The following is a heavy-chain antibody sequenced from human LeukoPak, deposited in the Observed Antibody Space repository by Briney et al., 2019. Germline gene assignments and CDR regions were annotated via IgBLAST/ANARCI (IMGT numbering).Heavy chain of an antibody. CDR1: GGSISSGDYY. V-gene: IGHV4-30-4*01. CDR3: ARGSSMVISYFDY. CDR2: IYYSGST. J-gene: IGHJ4*02. D-gene: IGHD5-18*01. Sequence: PSETLSLTCTVSGGSISSGDYYWSWIRQPPGKGLEWIGYIYYSGSTYYNPSLKSRVTISVDTSKNQFSLKLSSVTAADTAVYYCARGSSMVISYFDYWGQGTLVTVSS.